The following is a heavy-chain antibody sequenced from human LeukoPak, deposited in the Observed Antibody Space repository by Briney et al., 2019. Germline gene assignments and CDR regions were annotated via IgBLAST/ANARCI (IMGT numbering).Heavy chain of an antibody. V-gene: IGHV3-30*02. CDR1: GFTFSSYG. D-gene: IGHD3-10*01. Sequence: GGSLRLSCAASGFTFSSYGMHWVRQAPGKGLEWVAVIWSAEGNENYLDSVKGRFTISRDNSKNTLYLQMNSLTTEDTAVYYCAKEGPGGLNFWGQGTLVTVSS. CDR2: IWSAEGNE. J-gene: IGHJ4*02. CDR3: AKEGPGGLNF.